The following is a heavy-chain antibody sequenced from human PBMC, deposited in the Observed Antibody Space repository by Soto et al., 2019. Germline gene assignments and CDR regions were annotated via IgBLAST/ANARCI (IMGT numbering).Heavy chain of an antibody. CDR1: GGSISSGGYY. D-gene: IGHD2-2*02. V-gene: IGHV4-31*03. CDR2: IFYSGST. Sequence: PSETLSLTCTVSGGSISSGGYYWSWIRQHPGKGLEWIGYIFYSGSTYYNPSLKSRVTMSVDTSKNQFSLKLSSVTAADTAVYYCARDDRHCSSTSCYTGWFDPWGQGTLVTVSS. J-gene: IGHJ5*02. CDR3: ARDDRHCSSTSCYTGWFDP.